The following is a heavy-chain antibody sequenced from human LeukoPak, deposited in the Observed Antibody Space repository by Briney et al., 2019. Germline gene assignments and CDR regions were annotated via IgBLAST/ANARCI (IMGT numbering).Heavy chain of an antibody. D-gene: IGHD4-17*01. V-gene: IGHV3-30*18. J-gene: IGHJ4*02. CDR1: GFTFSSYG. CDR2: ISYDGSNK. CDR3: AKGDYGDYLVSGTEIDY. Sequence: HTGGSLRLSCAASGFTFSSYGMHWVRQAPGKGLEWVAVISYDGSNKYYADSVKGRFTISRDNSKNTLYLQMNSLRAEDTAVYYCAKGDYGDYLVSGTEIDYWGQGTLVTVSS.